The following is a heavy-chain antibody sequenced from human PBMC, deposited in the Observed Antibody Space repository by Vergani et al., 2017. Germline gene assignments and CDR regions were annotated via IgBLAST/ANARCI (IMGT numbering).Heavy chain of an antibody. CDR1: GYTFTSYG. J-gene: IGHJ6*03. V-gene: IGHV1-18*01. D-gene: IGHD2-2*01. Sequence: QVQLVQSGAEVKKPGASVKVSCKASGYTFTSYGISWVRQAPGQGLEWMGWISAYNGNTNYAQKLQGRVTMTTATSTSTAYMELRSLRSDDTAVYYCAMGYCSSTSCYEWFDGYYYYMDVWGKGTTVTVSS. CDR3: AMGYCSSTSCYEWFDGYYYYMDV. CDR2: ISAYNGNT.